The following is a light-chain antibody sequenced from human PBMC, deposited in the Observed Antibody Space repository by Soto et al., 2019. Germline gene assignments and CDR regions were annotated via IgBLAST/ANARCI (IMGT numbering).Light chain of an antibody. CDR1: QSVLYSSNNKNY. CDR2: WAS. CDR3: QQYYSPLLT. Sequence: DIVMTQSPDSLAVSLGERATINCKSSQSVLYSSNNKNYLAWYQQKPGQPPKLLIYWASTRESGVPDRFSGSGSGTDFTLTISSLQAEDVAVYYCQQYYSPLLTFGGGTQVDIK. V-gene: IGKV4-1*01. J-gene: IGKJ4*01.